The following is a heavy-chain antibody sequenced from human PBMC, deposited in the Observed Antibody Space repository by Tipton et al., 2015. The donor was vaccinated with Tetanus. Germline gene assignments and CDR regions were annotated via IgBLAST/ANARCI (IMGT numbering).Heavy chain of an antibody. D-gene: IGHD6-13*01. J-gene: IGHJ3*02. CDR1: GDSVSSNSAA. CDR3: ARDRQQLVRDGGYAFDI. V-gene: IGHV6-1*01. CDR2: TYYRSKWYN. Sequence: GLVKPSQTLSLTCAISGDSVSSNSAAWNWIRQSPSRGLEWLGRTYYRSKWYNDYAVSVKSRITINPDTSKNQFSLQLNSVTPEGTAVYYCARDRQQLVRDGGYAFDIWGQRTMVTVSS.